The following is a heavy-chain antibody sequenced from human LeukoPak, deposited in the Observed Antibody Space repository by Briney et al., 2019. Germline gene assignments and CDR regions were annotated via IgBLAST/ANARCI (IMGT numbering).Heavy chain of an antibody. CDR2: IYYSGST. CDR3: ARGEDYYDSSGQSITFSY. D-gene: IGHD3-22*01. Sequence: SETLSLTCTVSGGSISSGGYYWSWIRQHPGKGLEWIGYIYYSGSTYYNPSLMSRVTISVDTSKNQFSLKLSSVTAADTAVYYCARGEDYYDSSGQSITFSYWGQGTLVTVSS. V-gene: IGHV4-31*03. J-gene: IGHJ4*02. CDR1: GGSISSGGYY.